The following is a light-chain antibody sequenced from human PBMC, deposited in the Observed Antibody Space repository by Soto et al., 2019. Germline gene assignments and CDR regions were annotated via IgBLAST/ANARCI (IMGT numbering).Light chain of an antibody. J-gene: IGKJ2*01. CDR2: DTS. CDR3: QQGSNWYT. Sequence: EVVLTQSPVTLSLSPGERATLSCRASQSFRGLLAWYQQKPGQAPRLLIYDTSDRATGIPDRFSGSGSGTDFTLTISSVEPEDFAVYYCQQGSNWYTFGQGTKLEIK. V-gene: IGKV3-11*01. CDR1: QSFRGL.